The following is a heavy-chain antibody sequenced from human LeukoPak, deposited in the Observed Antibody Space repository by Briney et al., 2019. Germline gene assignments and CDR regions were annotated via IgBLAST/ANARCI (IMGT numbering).Heavy chain of an antibody. Sequence: GGSLRLSCAASGFIVSSNYMSWVRQAPGKGLEWVSVPYSGGSTYYADSVKGRFTNSRDNSNNTLYLQMNSLRAEDTAVYYCARVRGGWYFDYWGQGTLVTVSS. CDR1: GFIVSSNY. CDR3: ARVRGGWYFDY. J-gene: IGHJ4*02. CDR2: PYSGGST. V-gene: IGHV3-53*01. D-gene: IGHD6-19*01.